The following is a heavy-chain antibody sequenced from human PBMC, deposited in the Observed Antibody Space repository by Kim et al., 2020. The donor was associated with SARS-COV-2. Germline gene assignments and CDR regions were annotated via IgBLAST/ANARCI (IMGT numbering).Heavy chain of an antibody. CDR3: ARGDYYRPHFDI. V-gene: IGHV3-21*01. Sequence: GGSLRLSCAASGFTFSSYSMNWVRQAPGKGLEWVSSISSSSSYIYYAYSVKGRFTISRDNAKNSLYLQMNSLRAEDTAVYYCARGDYYRPHFDIWGQGTMVTVSS. J-gene: IGHJ3*02. CDR1: GFTFSSYS. CDR2: ISSSSSYI. D-gene: IGHD3-10*01.